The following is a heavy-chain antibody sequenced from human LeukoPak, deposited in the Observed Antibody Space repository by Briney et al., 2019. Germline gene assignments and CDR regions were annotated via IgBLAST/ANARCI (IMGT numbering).Heavy chain of an antibody. CDR2: ISSSSSYI. CDR3: ARDNYYDSRGLGY. V-gene: IGHV3-21*01. Sequence: PGGSLRLSCAASGFTFSSYSMNWVRQAPGQGLEWVSSISSSSSYIYYADSVKGRFTTSRDNAKNSLYLQMNSLRAEDTAVYYCARDNYYDSRGLGYWGQGTLVTASS. CDR1: GFTFSSYS. J-gene: IGHJ4*02. D-gene: IGHD3-22*01.